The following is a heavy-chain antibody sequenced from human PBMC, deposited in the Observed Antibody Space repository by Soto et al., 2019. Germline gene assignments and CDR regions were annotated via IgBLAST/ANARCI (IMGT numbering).Heavy chain of an antibody. V-gene: IGHV1-18*01. CDR1: GYSFTSYG. CDR2: ISGYNGNT. J-gene: IGHJ5*02. CDR3: GRTGSDTPYDFWSGYALSSFNWFDP. Sequence: QVQLVQSGAEVKKPGASVKVSCKASGYSFTSYGISWVRQAPGQGLEWMGWISGYNGNTKYAQKLKGRVTMTTDTSTSTAYMEVRSLRSDDTAMYFCGRTGSDTPYDFWSGYALSSFNWFDPWGQGTLVTVSS. D-gene: IGHD3-3*01.